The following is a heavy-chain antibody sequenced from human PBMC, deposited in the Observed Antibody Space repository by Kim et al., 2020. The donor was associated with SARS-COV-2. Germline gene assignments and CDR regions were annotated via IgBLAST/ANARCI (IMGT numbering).Heavy chain of an antibody. CDR3: AKRMLSRSGNSYFDY. D-gene: IGHD1-26*01. CDR1: GFTFSTYA. V-gene: IGHV3-23*01. Sequence: GGSLRLSCAASGFTFSTYAMTWVRQAPGKGLEWVSAISTSGANTYYADSVKGRFTISRDNTKNTLYLQMNSPRAEDTALYYCAKRMLSRSGNSYFDYWGQGTLVTVSS. J-gene: IGHJ4*02. CDR2: ISTSGANT.